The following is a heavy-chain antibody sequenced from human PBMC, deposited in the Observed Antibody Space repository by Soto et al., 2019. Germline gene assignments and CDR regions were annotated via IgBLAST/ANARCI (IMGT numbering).Heavy chain of an antibody. CDR3: ARIRSPYSNYYYYMDV. Sequence: QVTLKESGPVLVKPTETLTLTCTVSGFSLSNARMGVSWIRQPPGKALEWLAHIFSNDEKSYSTSLKSRLTISKDTSKSQVVLTMTNMDPVDTATYYCARIRSPYSNYYYYMDVWGKGTTVTVSS. V-gene: IGHV2-26*01. CDR2: IFSNDEK. CDR1: GFSLSNARMG. D-gene: IGHD4-4*01. J-gene: IGHJ6*03.